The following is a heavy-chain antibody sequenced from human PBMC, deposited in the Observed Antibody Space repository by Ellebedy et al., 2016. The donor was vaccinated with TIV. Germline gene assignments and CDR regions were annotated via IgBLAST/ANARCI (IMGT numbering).Heavy chain of an antibody. CDR3: VKYIGGFDS. Sequence: GRFTISRDNAKNTLYLQMNSLRAEDTAVYYCVKYIGGFDSWGRGTLVTVSS. D-gene: IGHD1-1*01. J-gene: IGHJ4*02. V-gene: IGHV3-74*01.